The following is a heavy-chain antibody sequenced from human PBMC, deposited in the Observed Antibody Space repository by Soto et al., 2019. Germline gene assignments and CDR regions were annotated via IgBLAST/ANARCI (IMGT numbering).Heavy chain of an antibody. CDR1: GFSLSTSGMR. CDR2: IDWDDDK. CDR3: ARSTSSSYDY. V-gene: IGHV2-70*04. D-gene: IGHD6-13*01. Sequence: GSGPTLVNPTQTLTLTCTFSGFSLSTSGMRVSWIRQPPGKALEWLARIDWDDDKFYSTSLKTRLTISKDTSKNQVVLTMTNMDPVDTATYYCARSTSSSYDYWGQGTLVTVSS. J-gene: IGHJ4*02.